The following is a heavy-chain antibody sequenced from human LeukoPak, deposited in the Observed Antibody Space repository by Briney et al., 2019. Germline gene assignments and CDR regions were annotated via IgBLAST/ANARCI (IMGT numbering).Heavy chain of an antibody. CDR2: TSYRSKWYN. Sequence: SQTLSLTCAISGDSVSSNSAAWNWIRQSPSRGLEWLGRTSYRSKWYNDYAVSVKSRTTINPDTSKNQFSLQLNSVTPEDTAVYYCARGDGSGWFYRGLFDYWGQGTLVTVSS. CDR1: GDSVSSNSAA. D-gene: IGHD6-19*01. CDR3: ARGDGSGWFYRGLFDY. J-gene: IGHJ4*02. V-gene: IGHV6-1*01.